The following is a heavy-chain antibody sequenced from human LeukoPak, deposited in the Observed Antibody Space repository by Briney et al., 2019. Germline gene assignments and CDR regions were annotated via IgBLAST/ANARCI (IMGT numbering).Heavy chain of an antibody. CDR2: IGWNSHII. D-gene: IGHD3-22*01. J-gene: IGHJ4*02. V-gene: IGHV3-9*01. Sequence: PGRSLRLSCAASGFTFNDYAMHWVRQAPGKGLEWVSGIGWNSHIIGYEDSVKGRFTISRDNARNSLSLQMNSLRAEDTAFYYCAKDRDSSGFAPYFDYWGQGILATGSS. CDR3: AKDRDSSGFAPYFDY. CDR1: GFTFNDYA.